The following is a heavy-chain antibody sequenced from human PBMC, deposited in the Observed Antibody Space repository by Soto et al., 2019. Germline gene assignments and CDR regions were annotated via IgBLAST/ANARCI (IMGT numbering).Heavy chain of an antibody. CDR2: ISYDGSNK. Sequence: ESGGGVVQPGRSLRLSCAASGFTFSSYGMHWVRQAPGKGLEWVAVISYDGSNKYYADSVKGRFTISRDNSKNTLYLQMNSLRAEDTAVYYCAKAAAGHDWGQGTLVTVSS. D-gene: IGHD6-13*01. V-gene: IGHV3-30*18. CDR1: GFTFSSYG. J-gene: IGHJ4*02. CDR3: AKAAAGHD.